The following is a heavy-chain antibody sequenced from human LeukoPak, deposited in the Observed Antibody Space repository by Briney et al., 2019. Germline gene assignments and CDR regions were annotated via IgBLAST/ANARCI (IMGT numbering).Heavy chain of an antibody. CDR3: ARARYSGYHV. V-gene: IGHV4-34*01. Sequence: SETLSLTCAVYGGSFSGYYWSWIRQPPGKGLEWIGEINHSGSTNYNPSLKSRVTISVDTSKNQLSLKLSSVTAADTAVYYCARARYSGYHVWGQGTTVTVSS. CDR2: INHSGST. J-gene: IGHJ6*02. CDR1: GGSFSGYY. D-gene: IGHD5-12*01.